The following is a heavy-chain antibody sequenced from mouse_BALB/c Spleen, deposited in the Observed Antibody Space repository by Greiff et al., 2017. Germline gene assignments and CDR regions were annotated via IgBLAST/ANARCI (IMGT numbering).Heavy chain of an antibody. CDR1: GDSITSGY. D-gene: IGHD2-2*01. CDR3: ARTGGYDGYYAMDY. CDR2: ISYSGST. J-gene: IGHJ4*01. Sequence: EVQLKESGPSLVKPSKTLSLTCSVTGDSITSGYWNWIRKFPGNKLEYMGYISYSGSTYYNPSLKSRISITRDTSKNQYYLQLNSVTTEDTATYYCARTGGYDGYYAMDYWGQGTSVTVSS. V-gene: IGHV3-8*02.